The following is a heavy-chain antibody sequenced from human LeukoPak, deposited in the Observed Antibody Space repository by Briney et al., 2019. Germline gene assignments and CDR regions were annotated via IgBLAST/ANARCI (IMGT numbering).Heavy chain of an antibody. CDR1: GGSISSSSYY. D-gene: IGHD6-6*01. Sequence: PSETLSLTCTVSGGSISSSSYYWGWIRQPPGKGLEWIGSIYYSGSTYYNPSLKSRVTISVDTSKNQFSLKLSSVTAADTAVYYCARHERNIAARPVDDAFDIWGQGTMVTVSS. J-gene: IGHJ3*02. CDR3: ARHERNIAARPVDDAFDI. V-gene: IGHV4-39*01. CDR2: IYYSGST.